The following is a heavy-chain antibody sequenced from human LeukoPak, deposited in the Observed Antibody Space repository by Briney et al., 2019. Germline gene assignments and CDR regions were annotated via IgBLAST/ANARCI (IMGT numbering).Heavy chain of an antibody. D-gene: IGHD5-18*01. CDR3: ARDGYSFGHDFDY. V-gene: IGHV3-23*01. CDR1: GFTVSSYA. J-gene: IGHJ4*02. Sequence: GGSLRLSCAASGFTVSSYAMSWVRQAPGKGLEWVSAISGSGGSTYYADSVKGRFTISRDNSKNTLYLQMNSLRAEDTAVYYCARDGYSFGHDFDYWGQGTLVTVSS. CDR2: ISGSGGST.